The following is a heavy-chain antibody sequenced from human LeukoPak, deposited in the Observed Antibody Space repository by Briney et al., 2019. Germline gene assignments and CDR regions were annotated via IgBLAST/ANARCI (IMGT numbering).Heavy chain of an antibody. D-gene: IGHD6-13*01. CDR3: AKVKGSSWLTDY. J-gene: IGHJ4*02. CDR2: ISYDGSNK. V-gene: IGHV3-30*18. Sequence: QPGGSLILSCAASGFTFSSYGMHWVRPAPGKGLEWVAVISYDGSNKYYADSVKGRFTISRYNSKNTLYLQMNSLRAEDTAVYYCAKVKGSSWLTDYWGQGTLVTVSS. CDR1: GFTFSSYG.